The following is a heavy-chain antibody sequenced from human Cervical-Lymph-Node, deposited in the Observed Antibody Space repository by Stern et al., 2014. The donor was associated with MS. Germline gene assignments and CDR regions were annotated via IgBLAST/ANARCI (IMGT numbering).Heavy chain of an antibody. V-gene: IGHV3-21*01. CDR3: ASRSWRHPDY. D-gene: IGHD6-13*01. CDR2: IRSSSSYI. CDR1: GFTFSSYS. Sequence: EVQLGESGGGLVKPGGSLRLSCAASGFTFSSYSMNWVRQATGKGLEGVSSIRSSSSYIYYADSVKARFTISRDNAKNSLYLQMNSLRAEDTAVYYCASRSWRHPDYWGQGTLVPVSS. J-gene: IGHJ4*02.